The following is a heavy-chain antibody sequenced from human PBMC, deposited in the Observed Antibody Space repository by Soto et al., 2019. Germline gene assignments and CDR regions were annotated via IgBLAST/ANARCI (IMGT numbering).Heavy chain of an antibody. CDR3: TRHALLVTTFDY. Sequence: QEQLVESGGGVVQPGRSLRLSCAASGFTLSDYAMHWVRQAPGKGLEWVAVIWHDGSNKYYADSVKGRFTISRDNSKKTLYLQMNSLRVEDTAVYYCTRHALLVTTFDYWGQGILVTVSS. V-gene: IGHV3-33*01. CDR2: IWHDGSNK. J-gene: IGHJ4*02. D-gene: IGHD4-17*01. CDR1: GFTLSDYA.